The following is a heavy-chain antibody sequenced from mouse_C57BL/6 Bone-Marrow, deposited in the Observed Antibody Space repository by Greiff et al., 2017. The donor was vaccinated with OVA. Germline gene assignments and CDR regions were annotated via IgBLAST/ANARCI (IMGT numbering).Heavy chain of an antibody. J-gene: IGHJ1*03. CDR2: IDPETGGT. D-gene: IGHD1-1*01. V-gene: IGHV1-15*01. Sequence: QVQLKESGAELVRPGASVTLSCKASGYTFTDYEMHWVKQTPVHGLEWIGAIDPETGGTAYNQKFRGKAILTADKSSSTAYMELRSLTSEDSAVYYCTRKEIYYYGSSDWYFDVWGTGTTGTVAS. CDR1: GYTFTDYE. CDR3: TRKEIYYYGSSDWYFDV.